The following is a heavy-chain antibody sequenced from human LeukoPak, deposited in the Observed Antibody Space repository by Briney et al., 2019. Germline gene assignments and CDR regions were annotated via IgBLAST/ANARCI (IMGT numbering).Heavy chain of an antibody. CDR1: GGTFSSYA. J-gene: IGHJ1*01. Sequence: VASVKASCKASGGTFSSYAISWVRQAPGQGLEWMGRIIPILGIANYAQKFQGRVTMTRDTSTSTVYMELSSLRSEDTAVYYCARWNYDFAFQHWGQGTLVTVS. CDR2: IIPILGIA. D-gene: IGHD1-7*01. V-gene: IGHV1-69*04. CDR3: ARWNYDFAFQH.